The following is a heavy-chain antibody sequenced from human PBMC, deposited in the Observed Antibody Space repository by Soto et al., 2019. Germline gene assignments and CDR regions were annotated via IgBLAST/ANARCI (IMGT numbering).Heavy chain of an antibody. CDR1: GYTFTTYS. D-gene: IGHD5-18*01. CDR2: INPNNGGT. CDR3: ERGRLLIQLWLDCLEH. J-gene: IGHJ4*02. Sequence: QVQLVQSRAEVKKPGASVKVSCEASGYTFTTYSIHWVRQAPGQGLEWVGWINPNNGGTNYAQKFQGRVNMTRDTSINTAYMELTMLRSDDTAIYFCERGRLLIQLWLDCLEHWGQGTQVTVSS. V-gene: IGHV1-2*02.